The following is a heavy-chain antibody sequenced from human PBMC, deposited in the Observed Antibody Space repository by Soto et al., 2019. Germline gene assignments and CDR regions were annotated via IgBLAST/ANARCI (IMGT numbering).Heavy chain of an antibody. CDR3: VHIEMGANRGLWVADY. V-gene: IGHV2-5*02. Sequence: QISLKESGPTLVKPTQTLTLTCTFSGLSLTTTGVGGGWIRQSPGKALEWLAVIYWDDEKVYSPSLQSRLAITKDTSRQEVVLTVTDVGPVDTATYFCVHIEMGANRGLWVADYWGQGTLVTVSS. J-gene: IGHJ4*02. CDR2: IYWDDEK. D-gene: IGHD3-16*01. CDR1: GLSLTTTGVG.